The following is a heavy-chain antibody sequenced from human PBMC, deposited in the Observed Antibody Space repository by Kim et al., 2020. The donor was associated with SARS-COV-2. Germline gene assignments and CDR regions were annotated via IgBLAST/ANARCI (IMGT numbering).Heavy chain of an antibody. Sequence: GGSLRLSCVASGFTYSNDAISWVRQAPGKGLEWVSAIRGHTDALYYADSVKGRFTVSGDISKTTAYLQMDSLRVEDTAVYYCASLPWCRRGYGGQGTLVT. J-gene: IGHJ4*02. D-gene: IGHD3-10*01. CDR3: ASLPWCRRGY. CDR2: IRGHTDAL. V-gene: IGHV3-23*01. CDR1: GFTYSNDA.